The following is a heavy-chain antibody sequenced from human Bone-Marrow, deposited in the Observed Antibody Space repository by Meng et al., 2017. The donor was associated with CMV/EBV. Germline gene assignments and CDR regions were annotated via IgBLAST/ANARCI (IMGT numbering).Heavy chain of an antibody. Sequence: ASVQVSCKASGYTFTSYYMHWVRQAPGQGLEWMGIINPSGGSTSYAQKFQGRVTMTRDTSTSTVYMELSSLRSEDTAVYYCARGSAVRGVIVYYYGMDVWGQGTTVTVSS. D-gene: IGHD3-10*01. CDR3: ARGSAVRGVIVYYYGMDV. V-gene: IGHV1-46*01. CDR2: INPSGGST. J-gene: IGHJ6*02. CDR1: GYTFTSYY.